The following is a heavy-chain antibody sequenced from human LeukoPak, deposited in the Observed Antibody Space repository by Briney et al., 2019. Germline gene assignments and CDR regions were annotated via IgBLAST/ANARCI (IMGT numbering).Heavy chain of an antibody. D-gene: IGHD3-3*01. CDR1: GGSISSGGYY. Sequence: SETLSLTCTVSGGSISSGGYYWSWIRQHPGKGLEWIGYIYYSGSTYYNPSLKSRVTISVDTSKNQFSLKLSSVTAADTAVYYCARSMDYDSWSGPTPTAPFDYWGQGTLVTVSS. J-gene: IGHJ4*02. V-gene: IGHV4-31*03. CDR2: IYYSGST. CDR3: ARSMDYDSWSGPTPTAPFDY.